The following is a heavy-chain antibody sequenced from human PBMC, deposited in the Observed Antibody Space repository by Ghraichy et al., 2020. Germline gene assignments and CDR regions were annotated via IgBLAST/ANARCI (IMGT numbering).Heavy chain of an antibody. V-gene: IGHV4-4*09. CDR3: ARGLSWLVRGPNAYYFDY. J-gene: IGHJ4*02. D-gene: IGHD6-19*01. Sequence: SETLSLTCTVSGGSISSYYWSWIRQPPGKGLEWIGYIYTSGSTNYNPSLKSRVTISVDTSKNQFSLKLSSVTAADTAVYYCARGLSWLVRGPNAYYFDYWGQGTLVTVSS. CDR1: GGSISSYY. CDR2: IYTSGST.